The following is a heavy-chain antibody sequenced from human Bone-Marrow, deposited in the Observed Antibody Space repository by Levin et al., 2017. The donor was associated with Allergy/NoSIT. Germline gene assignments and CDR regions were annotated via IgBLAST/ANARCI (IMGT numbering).Heavy chain of an antibody. Sequence: GGSLRLSCAASGFTFNTYAMHWVRQAPGKGLEWVSAVSDSGGRTDYADSVKGRFTISRDNSKSTLYLQMDSLRAEDTAVYYCARDNYGSGTYTFYGMDVWGQGTAVAVSS. V-gene: IGHV3-23*01. CDR3: ARDNYGSGTYTFYGMDV. CDR1: GFTFNTYA. J-gene: IGHJ6*02. CDR2: VSDSGGRT. D-gene: IGHD3-10*01.